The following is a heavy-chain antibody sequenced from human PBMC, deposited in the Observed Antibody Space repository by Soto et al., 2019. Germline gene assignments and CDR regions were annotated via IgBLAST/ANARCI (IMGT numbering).Heavy chain of an antibody. V-gene: IGHV3-23*01. CDR2: ISGGGGST. D-gene: IGHD3-22*01. CDR1: GFSFSIYA. J-gene: IGHJ4*02. CDR3: AKDPTSYDSSAQFDS. Sequence: EVQLLECGGRLVQPGGSLRLSCAASGFSFSIYAMNWVRQAPGKGLEWVSGISGGGGSTYHADSVKGRFTISRDNSKNTLYLQMNSLRAEDTAVYYCAKDPTSYDSSAQFDSWGQGTLVIVSS.